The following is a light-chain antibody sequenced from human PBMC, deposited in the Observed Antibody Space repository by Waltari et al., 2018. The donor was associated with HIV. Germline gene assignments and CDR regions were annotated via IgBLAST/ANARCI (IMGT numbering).Light chain of an antibody. CDR3: QQRSNWPRFT. Sequence: EVVLTQSPATLSSSPGERATLSCRASQSVSDYLAWYQQKPGQAPRLLIYDASNRATGIPARFSGSGSGTDFTLTISSLEPEDFVVYYCQQRSNWPRFTFGQGTRLEI. CDR2: DAS. V-gene: IGKV3-11*01. CDR1: QSVSDY. J-gene: IGKJ2*01.